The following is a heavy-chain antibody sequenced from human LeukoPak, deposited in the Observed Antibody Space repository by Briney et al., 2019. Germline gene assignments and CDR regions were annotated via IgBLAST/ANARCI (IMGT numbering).Heavy chain of an antibody. CDR1: GFTFSTYW. Sequence: GGSLRLSCAASGFTFSTYWMSSVRQAPGKRLQWVANIKQNGSEKYYVDSVKGRFTISRDNAKNSLYLQMNSLRAGDTAVYYCARDRPDDYVWGSYRYIDYWGQGTLVTVSS. D-gene: IGHD3-16*02. CDR2: IKQNGSEK. CDR3: ARDRPDDYVWGSYRYIDY. J-gene: IGHJ4*02. V-gene: IGHV3-7*01.